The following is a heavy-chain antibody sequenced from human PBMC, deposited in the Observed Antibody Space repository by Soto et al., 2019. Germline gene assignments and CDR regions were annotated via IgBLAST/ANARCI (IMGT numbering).Heavy chain of an antibody. J-gene: IGHJ6*02. V-gene: IGHV3-23*01. CDR2: ISGSGGST. CDR1: GFTFSSYA. Sequence: PGGSLRLSCAASGFTFSSYAMSWVRLAPGKGLEWVSVISGSGGSTYYADSVKGRFTISRDNSKNTLYLQMNSLRAEDTAVYYCAKMSNYDFWSGYPSRYYYYGMDVWGQGTTVTVSS. CDR3: AKMSNYDFWSGYPSRYYYYGMDV. D-gene: IGHD3-3*01.